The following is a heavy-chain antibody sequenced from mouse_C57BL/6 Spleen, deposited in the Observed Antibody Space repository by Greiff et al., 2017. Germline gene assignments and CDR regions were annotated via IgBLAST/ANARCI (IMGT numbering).Heavy chain of an antibody. V-gene: IGHV1-80*01. CDR1: GYAFSSYW. Sequence: VQLQESGAELVKPGASVKISCKASGYAFSSYWMNWVKQRPGKGLEWIGQIYPGDGDTNYNGKFKGKATLTADKSSSTAYMQLSSLTSEDSAVYFCARHGSSPYGYFEGWGTGTTVTVSS. J-gene: IGHJ1*03. CDR2: IYPGDGDT. D-gene: IGHD1-1*01. CDR3: ARHGSSPYGYFEG.